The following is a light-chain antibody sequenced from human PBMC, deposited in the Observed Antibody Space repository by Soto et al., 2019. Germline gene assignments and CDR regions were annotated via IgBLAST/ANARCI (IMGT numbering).Light chain of an antibody. CDR1: PSVNSY. CDR3: QQRSNCIT. Sequence: EIVLTQSPATLSLSPGERATLSCRASPSVNSYLAWYQHKPGQSPRLLIYDASIRATGIPARFSGSGSGTDFTLTISSLEPEDFAVYYCQQRSNCITFGGGTKVEIK. J-gene: IGKJ4*01. CDR2: DAS. V-gene: IGKV3-11*01.